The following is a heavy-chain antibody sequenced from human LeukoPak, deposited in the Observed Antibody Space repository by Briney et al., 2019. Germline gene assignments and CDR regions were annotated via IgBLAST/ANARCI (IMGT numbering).Heavy chain of an antibody. Sequence: GGALRLSCAASGFTFSSYAMSWVRQAPGKGLEWVSVISGSGGCTYYADTGNGRFTISRDNSKDTLYLQMNSQRAEDTAVLYCAEVAVVTRSNCDEGLTYYYFDYWGQGTLVTVSS. CDR2: ISGSGGCT. J-gene: IGHJ4*02. D-gene: IGHD2-21*02. CDR3: AEVAVVTRSNCDEGLTYYYFDY. CDR1: GFTFSSYA. V-gene: IGHV3-23*01.